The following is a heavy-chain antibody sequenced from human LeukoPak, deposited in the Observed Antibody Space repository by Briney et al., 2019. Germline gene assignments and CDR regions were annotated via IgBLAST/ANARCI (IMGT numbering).Heavy chain of an antibody. J-gene: IGHJ4*02. D-gene: IGHD3-22*01. CDR1: GFTFSGSA. CDR2: IRSKANSYAT. CDR3: TVAYDSSGYRIDY. Sequence: PGGSLRLSCAASGFTFSGSAMHWVRQASGKGLEWVGRIRSKANSYATAYAASVKGRFTISRDDSKNTAYLQMNSLKTEDTAVYYCTVAYDSSGYRIDYWGQGTLVTVSS. V-gene: IGHV3-73*01.